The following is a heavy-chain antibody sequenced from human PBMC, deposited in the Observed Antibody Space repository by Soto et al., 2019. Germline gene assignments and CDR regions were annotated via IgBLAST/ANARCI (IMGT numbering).Heavy chain of an antibody. D-gene: IGHD3-10*01. CDR3: ARGAGMGSGSPLFGS. CDR2: IYYSGST. CDR1: GGSISSSSYY. J-gene: IGHJ4*02. Sequence: ETLSLTCTVSGGSISSSSYYWGWIRQHPGKGLEWIGSIYYSGSTYYNPSLKSRVTISVDTSKNQFSLKLSSVTAADTAVYYCARGAGMGSGSPLFGSWAKGTLVP. V-gene: IGHV4-39*01.